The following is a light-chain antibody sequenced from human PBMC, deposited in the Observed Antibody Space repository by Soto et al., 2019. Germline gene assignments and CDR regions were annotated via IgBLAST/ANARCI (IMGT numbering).Light chain of an antibody. V-gene: IGKV1-39*01. CDR2: AAS. Sequence: DVQMTQSPSSLSASVGDRVAITCRASQSISFYLNWYQQKPGNAPKXXIYAASNLQTGVPSRFSGSGSGTDFTITINSLKTEDCATYSCQQSYSTTITFGQGTRLEIK. CDR3: QQSYSTTIT. CDR1: QSISFY. J-gene: IGKJ5*01.